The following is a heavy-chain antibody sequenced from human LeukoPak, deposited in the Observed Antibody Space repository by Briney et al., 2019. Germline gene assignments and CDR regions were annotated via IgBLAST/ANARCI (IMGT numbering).Heavy chain of an antibody. D-gene: IGHD2-2*01. Sequence: GGSLRLSCAASGFTFSSYWMSWVRQAPGKGLEWVANIKQDGSEKYYVDSVKGRFTISRDNAENSLYLQMNSLRAEDTAVYYCARDISYCSSTSCYDYFDYWGQGTLVTVSS. J-gene: IGHJ4*02. CDR1: GFTFSSYW. CDR3: ARDISYCSSTSCYDYFDY. CDR2: IKQDGSEK. V-gene: IGHV3-7*01.